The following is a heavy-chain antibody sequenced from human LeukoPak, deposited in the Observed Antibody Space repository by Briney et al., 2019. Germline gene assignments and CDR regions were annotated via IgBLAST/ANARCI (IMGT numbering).Heavy chain of an antibody. V-gene: IGHV3-53*05. CDR3: AKEARPHLNIQLWVRSGLDYFDY. D-gene: IGHD5-18*01. Sequence: GGSLRLSCAASGFTVTTNYMSWVRQAPGKGLEWVSVIYSGRGGSTYYADSVKGRFTISRDNSKNTLYLQMNSLRAEDTAVYYCAKEARPHLNIQLWVRSGLDYFDYWGQGTLVTVSS. CDR2: IYSGRGGST. CDR1: GFTVTTNY. J-gene: IGHJ4*02.